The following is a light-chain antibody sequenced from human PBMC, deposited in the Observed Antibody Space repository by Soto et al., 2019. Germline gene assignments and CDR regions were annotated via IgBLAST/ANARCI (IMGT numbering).Light chain of an antibody. V-gene: IGKV3-15*01. Sequence: EIVMTQSPASLSVSPGESATLSCRASQSVNSKYLAWYQQHPGQPPRLLIYGISTRATGIPARFSGSGSGTEFSLTISSLQSEDFAVYYCQQYSKWPITFGQGTRLEIK. CDR2: GIS. CDR3: QQYSKWPIT. J-gene: IGKJ5*01. CDR1: QSVNSKY.